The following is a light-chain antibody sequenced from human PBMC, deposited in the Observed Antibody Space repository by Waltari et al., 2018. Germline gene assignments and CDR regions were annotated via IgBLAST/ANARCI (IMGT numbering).Light chain of an antibody. V-gene: IGKV3-20*01. CDR2: DAS. CDR1: QSVSRY. Sequence: EIVLTQSPGTLSLSPGERATLSCRASQSVSRYLAWYQQKPGQAPRLLIYDASIMASGIPDRFSGSGSGTDFSLTISRLEPEDFAVYYCQKYGTLPATFGQGTKVQMK. J-gene: IGKJ1*01. CDR3: QKYGTLPAT.